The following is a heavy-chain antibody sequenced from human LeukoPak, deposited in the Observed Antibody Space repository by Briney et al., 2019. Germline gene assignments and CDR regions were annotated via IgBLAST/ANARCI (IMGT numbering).Heavy chain of an antibody. V-gene: IGHV3-21*01. J-gene: IGHJ4*02. D-gene: IGHD3-3*01. Sequence: GGSLRLSCAASGFAFSSYNMNWVRQAPGKGLEWVSSISGSSSFIYYADSVKGRFTISRDNAKNSLFLQMNSLRAEDTAVYYCARARRDFWGDPFDYWGLGTLVTVSS. CDR2: ISGSSSFI. CDR1: GFAFSSYN. CDR3: ARARRDFWGDPFDY.